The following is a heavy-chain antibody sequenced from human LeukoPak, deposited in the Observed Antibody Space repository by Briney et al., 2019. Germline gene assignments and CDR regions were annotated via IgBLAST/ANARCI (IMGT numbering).Heavy chain of an antibody. CDR2: IRGSGTYT. CDR3: AKMGADYCYWPFDY. CDR1: GFTFTTYA. D-gene: IGHD3-22*01. J-gene: IGHJ4*02. Sequence: GSLRLSCAASGFTFTTYAMSWVRQAPGQGLEWVSSIRGSGTYTYYAQSVKGRFTISRDNSKNTLYLQMNSLRSEDTAVYYCAKMGADYCYWPFDYWGQGTLVTVSS. V-gene: IGHV3-23*01.